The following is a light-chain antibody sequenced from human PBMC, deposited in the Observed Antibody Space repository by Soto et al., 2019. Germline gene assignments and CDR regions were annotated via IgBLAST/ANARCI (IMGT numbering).Light chain of an antibody. CDR1: SSDVGGYNY. CDR2: EVS. J-gene: IGLJ2*01. CDR3: SSYTSSSTVV. Sequence: LTQPASVSGSPGQSITISCTGTSSDVGGYNYVSWYQQHPGKAPKLMIYEVSNRPSGVSNRFSGSKSGNTASLTISGLQAEDEADYYCSSYTSSSTVVFGGGTQLTVL. V-gene: IGLV2-14*01.